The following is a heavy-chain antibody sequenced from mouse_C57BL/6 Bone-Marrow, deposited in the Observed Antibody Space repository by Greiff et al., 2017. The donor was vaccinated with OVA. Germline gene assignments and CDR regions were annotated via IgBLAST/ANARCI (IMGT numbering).Heavy chain of an antibody. D-gene: IGHD1-1*01. CDR2: INPNNGGT. V-gene: IGHV1-26*01. CDR1: GYTFTDYY. J-gene: IGHJ3*01. CDR3: AREMIFGSSSFAY. Sequence: VQLQQSGPELVKPGASVKISCKASGYTFTDYYMNWVKQSHGKSLEWIGDINPNNGGTSYNQKFKGKATLTVDKSSSTAYMELRSLTSEDSAVYYCAREMIFGSSSFAYWGQGTLVTVSA.